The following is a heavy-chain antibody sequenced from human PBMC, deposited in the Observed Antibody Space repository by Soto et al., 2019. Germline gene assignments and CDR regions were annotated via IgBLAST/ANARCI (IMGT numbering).Heavy chain of an antibody. D-gene: IGHD6-19*01. J-gene: IGHJ4*02. CDR3: ARDLGVSSGTNYFDY. V-gene: IGHV3-30*14. Sequence: GGSLRLSCAASGFVLSGYAMHWVRQAPGKGLEWVAVISFDGKKSYYADSVKGRFTISRDNSKNTLYLQMNSLRAEDTAVYYCARDLGVSSGTNYFDYWGQGTLVTVSS. CDR1: GFVLSGYA. CDR2: ISFDGKKS.